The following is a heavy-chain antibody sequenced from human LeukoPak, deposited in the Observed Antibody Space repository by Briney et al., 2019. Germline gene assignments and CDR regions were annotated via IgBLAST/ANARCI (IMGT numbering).Heavy chain of an antibody. Sequence: GGSLSLSCAASGYTVSSYSMHWVRQAPGKGLEWVSTISGTSGGTYYADSVKGRFTISRDNSKNTLYLQMNSLRAEDTALYYCAKRSPYYFDYYGEGPLLTVSS. CDR1: GYTVSSYS. CDR2: ISGTSGGT. V-gene: IGHV3-23*01. CDR3: AKRSPYYFDY. D-gene: IGHD1-26*01. J-gene: IGHJ4*02.